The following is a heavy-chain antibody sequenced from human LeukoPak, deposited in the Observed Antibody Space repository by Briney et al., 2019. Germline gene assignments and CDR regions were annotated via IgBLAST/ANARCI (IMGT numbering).Heavy chain of an antibody. CDR2: LSYDGSNK. CDR1: GFTFSSYA. V-gene: IGHV3-30-3*01. J-gene: IGHJ4*02. CDR3: ARDIEYYYDSSGPGNFDY. Sequence: GGSLRLSCAASGFTFSSYAMHWVRQAPGKGLEWVAVLSYDGSNKYYADSVKGRFTISRDNAKNSLYLQMNSLRAEDTAVYYCARDIEYYYDSSGPGNFDYWGQGTLVTVSS. D-gene: IGHD3-22*01.